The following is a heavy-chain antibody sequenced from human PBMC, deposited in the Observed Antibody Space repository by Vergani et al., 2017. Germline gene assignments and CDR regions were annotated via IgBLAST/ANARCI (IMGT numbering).Heavy chain of an antibody. CDR2: IYYSGST. V-gene: IGHV4-59*01. Sequence: QVQLQESGPGLVKPSETLSLTCTVSGGSISSYYWSWIRQPPGKGLEWIGYIYYSGSTNYNPSLKSRVTISVDTSKNQFSLKLSSVTAAETAVYYCARVPGFYYDSDGGWFRPWGQGTLVTVSS. CDR3: ARVPGFYYDSDGGWFRP. D-gene: IGHD3-22*01. J-gene: IGHJ5*02. CDR1: GGSISSYY.